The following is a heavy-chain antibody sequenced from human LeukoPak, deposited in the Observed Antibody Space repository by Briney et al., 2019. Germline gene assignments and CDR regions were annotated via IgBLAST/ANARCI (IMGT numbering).Heavy chain of an antibody. CDR3: ARLDAGPYRGWFDP. CDR1: GGSIRSHY. CDR2: IYYSGST. Sequence: PSETLSLTCTDSGGSIRSHYWSWIRQPPGKGLEWIGYIYYSGSTNYNPSLKSRVTISVDTSKNQFSLKLSSVTAADTAVYYCARLDAGPYRGWFDPWGQGTLVTVSS. J-gene: IGHJ5*02. D-gene: IGHD1-1*01. V-gene: IGHV4-59*11.